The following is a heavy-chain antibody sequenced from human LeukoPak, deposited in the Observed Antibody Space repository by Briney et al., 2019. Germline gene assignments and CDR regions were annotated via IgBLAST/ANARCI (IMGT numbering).Heavy chain of an antibody. D-gene: IGHD1-26*01. Sequence: SETLSLTCAVYGGSFSGYYWSWIRQPPGKGLEWIGEINHSGSTNYNPSLKSRVTISVDTSKNQFSLKLSSVTAANTAVYYCARHGTRYYYYYMDVWGKGTTVTISS. CDR1: GGSFSGYY. V-gene: IGHV4-34*01. CDR3: ARHGTRYYYYYMDV. J-gene: IGHJ6*03. CDR2: INHSGST.